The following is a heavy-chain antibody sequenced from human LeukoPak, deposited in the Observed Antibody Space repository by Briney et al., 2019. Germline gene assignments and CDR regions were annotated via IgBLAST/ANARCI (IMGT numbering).Heavy chain of an antibody. D-gene: IGHD2-21*01. Sequence: GGSLRLSCAASGFIFSHYGMHWVRQAPGKGLEWVAVIQNDASTENFADSVKGRFTISRDNSKNTVFLQMNSLRVEDTAVYYCARELSQIVWGGLDYGGQGTLVTVSS. J-gene: IGHJ4*02. CDR3: ARELSQIVWGGLDY. CDR2: IQNDASTE. V-gene: IGHV3-33*05. CDR1: GFIFSHYG.